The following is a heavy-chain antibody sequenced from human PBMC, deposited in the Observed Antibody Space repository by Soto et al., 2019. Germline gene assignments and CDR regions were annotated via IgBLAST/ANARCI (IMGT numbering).Heavy chain of an antibody. CDR2: IYYSGST. V-gene: IGHV4-31*03. D-gene: IGHD2-15*01. CDR3: ARSSTGYCSGGSCYSGYYYYYYMDV. J-gene: IGHJ6*03. CDR1: GGSISSGGYY. Sequence: QVQLQESGPGLVKPSQTLSLTCTVSGGSISSGGYYWSWIRQHPGKGLEWIGYIYYSGSTYYNPSLKRRVTISVDTSKNQFSLKLSSVAAADTAVYYCARSSTGYCSGGSCYSGYYYYYYMDVWGKGTTVTVSS.